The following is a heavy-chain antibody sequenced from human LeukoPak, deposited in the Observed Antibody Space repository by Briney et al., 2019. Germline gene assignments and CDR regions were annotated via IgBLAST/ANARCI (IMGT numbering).Heavy chain of an antibody. J-gene: IGHJ6*02. V-gene: IGHV4-34*01. Sequence: KYAETESLLCAVYGGSFRGYYWRGIREPPGKGLEWIGEINHSGSTNYNPSLKSRVTISVDTSKNQFSLKLSFVTAAYTAVYYCARDRVGALREVSVMVRGVPRHYYGMDVWGQGTTVTVSS. CDR3: ARDRVGALREVSVMVRGVPRHYYGMDV. CDR2: INHSGST. CDR1: GGSFRGYY. D-gene: IGHD3-10*01.